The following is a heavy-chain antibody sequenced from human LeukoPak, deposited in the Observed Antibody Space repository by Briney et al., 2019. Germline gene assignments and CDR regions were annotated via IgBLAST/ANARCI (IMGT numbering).Heavy chain of an antibody. V-gene: IGHV3-21*01. CDR1: GFTFSSYS. D-gene: IGHD4-17*01. Sequence: GGSLRLSCAASGFTFSSYSMNWVRQAPGKGLEWVSSISSSSYIYYADSVKGRFTISRDNAKNSLYLQMNSLRAEDTAVYYCARDGEKTTVTVFDYWGQGTLVTVSS. CDR2: ISSSSYI. J-gene: IGHJ4*02. CDR3: ARDGEKTTVTVFDY.